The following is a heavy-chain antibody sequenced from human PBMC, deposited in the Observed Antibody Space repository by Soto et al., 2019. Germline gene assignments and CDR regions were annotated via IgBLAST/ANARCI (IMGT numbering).Heavy chain of an antibody. Sequence: PGGSLRLSCAASGFTVSSNYMSWVRQAPGKGLEWVSVIYSGGSTYYADSVKGRFTISRDNSKNTLYLQMNSLRAEDTAVYYCARALGESWFDPWGQGTLVTVSS. CDR3: ARALGESWFDP. V-gene: IGHV3-66*01. J-gene: IGHJ5*02. D-gene: IGHD2-21*01. CDR1: GFTVSSNY. CDR2: IYSGGST.